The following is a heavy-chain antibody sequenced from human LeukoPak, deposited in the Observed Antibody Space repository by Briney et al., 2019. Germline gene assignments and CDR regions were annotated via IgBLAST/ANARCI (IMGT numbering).Heavy chain of an antibody. CDR2: IKQDGSEK. CDR1: GFTFSSYW. CDR3: ARIPGGAYYYYGMDV. D-gene: IGHD1-14*01. V-gene: IGHV3-7*01. Sequence: GSLRLSCAASGFTFSSYWMSWVRQAPGKGLEWVANIKQDGSEKYYVDSVKGRFTISRDNAKNSLYLQMNSLRAEDTAVYYCARIPGGAYYYYGMDVWGQGTTVTVSS. J-gene: IGHJ6*02.